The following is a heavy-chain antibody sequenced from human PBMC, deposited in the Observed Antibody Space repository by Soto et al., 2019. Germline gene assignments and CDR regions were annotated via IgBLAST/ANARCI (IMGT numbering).Heavy chain of an antibody. CDR1: VFTFSSYA. D-gene: IGHD2-15*01. Sequence: SLRLSCAASVFTFSSYAMHWVRQAPGKGLEYVSAISSNGGSTYYANSVKGRFTISRDNSKSTLYLQMGSLRAEDMAVCYCTRVFIGGPRGICDCWGQGTLVTVSS. CDR3: TRVFIGGPRGICDC. J-gene: IGHJ4*02. V-gene: IGHV3-64*01. CDR2: ISSNGGST.